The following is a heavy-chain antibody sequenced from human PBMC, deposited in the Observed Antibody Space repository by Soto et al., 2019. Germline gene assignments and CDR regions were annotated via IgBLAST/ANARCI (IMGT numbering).Heavy chain of an antibody. CDR1: GYTFTSYG. CDR2: ISAYNGNT. CDR3: ARVVYYYDSSGYIDAFDI. Sequence: QVQLVQSGAEVKKPGASVKVSCKASGYTFTSYGISWVRQAPGQGLEWMGWISAYNGNTNYAQKLQGRVTMTTDTSTSTDYMELRSMRSDDTAVYYCARVVYYYDSSGYIDAFDIWGQGTMVTVSS. D-gene: IGHD3-22*01. J-gene: IGHJ3*02. V-gene: IGHV1-18*01.